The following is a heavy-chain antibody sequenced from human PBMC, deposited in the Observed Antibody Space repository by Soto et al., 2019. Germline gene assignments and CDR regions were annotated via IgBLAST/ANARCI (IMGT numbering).Heavy chain of an antibody. D-gene: IGHD2-21*02. CDR2: IIPLFGTA. V-gene: IGHV1-69*12. CDR3: ARVVVVVTPLPRLNWYFDL. J-gene: IGHJ2*01. Sequence: QVLLVQSGAEVKKPGSSVKVSCKASGGTFSSYAISWVRQAPGQGLEWMGGIIPLFGTANYAQKFQGRVTITADESTSTAYMELSSLRSEDTAVYYCARVVVVVTPLPRLNWYFDLWGRGTLVTVSS. CDR1: GGTFSSYA.